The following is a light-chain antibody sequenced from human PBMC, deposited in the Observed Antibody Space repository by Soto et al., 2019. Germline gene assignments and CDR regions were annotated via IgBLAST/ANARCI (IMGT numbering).Light chain of an antibody. J-gene: IGKJ1*01. CDR1: QSVSSN. Sequence: EIVMAKSPATLSVSPGERATLSCRASQSVSSNLAWYQQKPGQAPRLLIYGASTRATGIPARFSGSGSGTEFALTISSLQSEDFAVYYCQQYNNWLRRTFGQGTKVEIK. CDR3: QQYNNWLRRT. CDR2: GAS. V-gene: IGKV3-15*01.